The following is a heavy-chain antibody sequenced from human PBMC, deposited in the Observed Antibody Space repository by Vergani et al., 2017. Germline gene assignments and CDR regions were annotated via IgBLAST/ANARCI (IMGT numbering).Heavy chain of an antibody. CDR2: IYPGDSDT. D-gene: IGHD6-19*01. Sequence: EVQLVQSGAEVKTPGESLKISCKGSGYSFTSYWIGWVRQMPGKGLEWMGIIYPGDSDTRYSPSFQGQVTISADKSISTAYLQWSSLKASDTAMYCCARLLLYSSGSYTWNFDYWGQGTLVTVSS. CDR3: ARLLLYSSGSYTWNFDY. CDR1: GYSFTSYW. J-gene: IGHJ4*02. V-gene: IGHV5-51*01.